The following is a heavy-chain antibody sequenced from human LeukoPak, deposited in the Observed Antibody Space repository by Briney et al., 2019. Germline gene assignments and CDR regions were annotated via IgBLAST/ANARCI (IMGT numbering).Heavy chain of an antibody. CDR2: IYYSGST. CDR1: GGSVSSGSYY. J-gene: IGHJ4*02. D-gene: IGHD6-13*01. CDR3: ARGGIANFDY. V-gene: IGHV4-61*01. Sequence: PSETLSLTCTVSGGSVSSGSYYWRWIRQPPGKRLEWTGYIYYSGSTNYNPSLKSRVTISVDTSKNQFSLKLSSVTAADTAVYYCARGGIANFDYWGQGTLVTVSS.